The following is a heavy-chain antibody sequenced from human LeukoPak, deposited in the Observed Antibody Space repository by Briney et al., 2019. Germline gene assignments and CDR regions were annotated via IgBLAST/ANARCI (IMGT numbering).Heavy chain of an antibody. CDR2: INHSGST. V-gene: IGHV4-34*01. CDR3: ARGGGYSSSWYGGYFDY. CDR1: GGSFGGYY. D-gene: IGHD6-13*01. Sequence: SETLSLTCAVYGGSFGGYYWSWLRQPPGKGLEWIGEINHSGSTNYNPSLKSRVTISVDTSKNQFSLKLSSVTAADTAVYYCARGGGYSSSWYGGYFDYWGQGTLVTVSS. J-gene: IGHJ4*02.